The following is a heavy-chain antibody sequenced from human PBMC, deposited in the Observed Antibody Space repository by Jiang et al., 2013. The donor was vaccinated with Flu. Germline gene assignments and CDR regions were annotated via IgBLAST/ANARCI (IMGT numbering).Heavy chain of an antibody. D-gene: IGHD3-3*01. Sequence: CAASGFTFSSHWMSWVRQAPGKGLEWVALLSYDGTNKYYADSVKGRFTISRDNAKNSLYLQMNSLRAEDTAVYYCARDYSRDDFWSGYQYYYYGMDVWGQGTTVTVSS. CDR2: LSYDGTNK. J-gene: IGHJ6*02. CDR3: ARDYSRDDFWSGYQYYYYGMDV. V-gene: IGHV3-30*03. CDR1: GFTFSSHW.